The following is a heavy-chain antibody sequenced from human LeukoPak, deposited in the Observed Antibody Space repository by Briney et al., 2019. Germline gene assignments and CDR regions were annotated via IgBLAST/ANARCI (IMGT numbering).Heavy chain of an antibody. Sequence: GGTLRLSCAASGFTFSSYWMSWVRQAPGKGLEWVANIKQDGSEKYYVDSVKGRFTISRDNAKNSLYLQMNSLRAEDTAVYYCATEYSSSWYYFDYWGQGTLVTVSS. CDR3: ATEYSSSWYYFDY. D-gene: IGHD6-13*01. J-gene: IGHJ4*02. CDR1: GFTFSSYW. V-gene: IGHV3-7*01. CDR2: IKQDGSEK.